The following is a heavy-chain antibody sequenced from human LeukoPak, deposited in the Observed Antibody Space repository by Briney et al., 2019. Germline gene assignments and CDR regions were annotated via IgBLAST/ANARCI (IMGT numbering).Heavy chain of an antibody. D-gene: IGHD3-10*01. CDR1: GFTFSTSW. Sequence: GESLKISCETSGFTFSTSWIGWVRQVPGTGLEWVGAIYPEDSDTRYSPSFQGQVRISADRSTKTAYLQWASLKASDTATYYRGKPRGASGAINWFDPWGQGTLVTVSS. CDR2: IYPEDSDT. CDR3: GKPRGASGAINWFDP. J-gene: IGHJ5*02. V-gene: IGHV5-51*01.